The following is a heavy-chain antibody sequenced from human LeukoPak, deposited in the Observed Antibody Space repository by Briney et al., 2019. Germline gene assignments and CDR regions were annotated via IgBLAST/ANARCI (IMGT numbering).Heavy chain of an antibody. J-gene: IGHJ3*02. CDR2: ISSSSSTI. V-gene: IGHV3-48*01. D-gene: IGHD1/OR15-1a*01. Sequence: GGSLRLSCAASGFTFSSYSMNWVRQAPGKGLEWVSYISSSSSTIYYADSVKGRFTISRDNAKNSLYLQMNSLRTEDTALYYCAKETTENDAFDIWGQGTMVTVSS. CDR3: AKETTENDAFDI. CDR1: GFTFSSYS.